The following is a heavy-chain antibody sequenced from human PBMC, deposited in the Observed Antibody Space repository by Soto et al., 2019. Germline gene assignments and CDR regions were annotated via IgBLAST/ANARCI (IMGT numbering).Heavy chain of an antibody. Sequence: QVQLVQSGAEVKKPGSSVKVSCKASGGTFSSYAISWVRQAPGQGLEWMGGIIPIFGTANYAQKFQGRVTIIADESTSTAYMELSSLRSEDTAVYYWAHPVSGTHDAFDIWGQGTMVTVSS. J-gene: IGHJ3*02. D-gene: IGHD1-26*01. V-gene: IGHV1-69*01. CDR2: IIPIFGTA. CDR3: AHPVSGTHDAFDI. CDR1: GGTFSSYA.